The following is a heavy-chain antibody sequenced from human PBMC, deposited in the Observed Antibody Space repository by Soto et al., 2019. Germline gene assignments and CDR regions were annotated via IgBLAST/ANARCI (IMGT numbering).Heavy chain of an antibody. Sequence: GESLKISCKGSGYSFTSYWIGWVRQMPGKGLEWMGIIYPGDSATSYSPSFQGQVTISADKSISTAYLQWSSLKASDTAMYYCASSALENCGGDCYSGAFDIWGQGTMVTVSS. CDR3: ASSALENCGGDCYSGAFDI. CDR1: GYSFTSYW. CDR2: IYPGDSAT. D-gene: IGHD2-21*02. J-gene: IGHJ3*02. V-gene: IGHV5-51*01.